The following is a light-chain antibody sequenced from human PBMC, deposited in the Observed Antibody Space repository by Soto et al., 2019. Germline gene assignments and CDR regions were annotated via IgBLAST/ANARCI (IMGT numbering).Light chain of an antibody. CDR3: ETWDSNTRV. CDR1: SGHSSNI. CDR2: LEGSGNY. Sequence: QLVLTQSSSASASLGSSVKLTCTLSSGHSSNIIAWHQQQPGKAPRYLMKLEGSGNYNKGSGVPDRFSCSSSGADRYLTISNLHFEDEADYYCETWDSNTRVFGGGTKLTVL. J-gene: IGLJ3*02. V-gene: IGLV4-60*02.